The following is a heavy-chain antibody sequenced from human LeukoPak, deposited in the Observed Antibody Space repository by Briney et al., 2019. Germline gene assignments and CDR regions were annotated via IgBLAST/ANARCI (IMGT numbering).Heavy chain of an antibody. Sequence: PGGSLRLSCAASGFTFSSYAMSWVRQAPGKGLEWVSAISGSGGSTYYADSVKGRFTISRDNSKNTLYLQMNSLRAEDTAVYYCAKAPTMVRGVIKGFDYWGQGTLVTVSS. CDR1: GFTFSSYA. D-gene: IGHD3-10*01. CDR2: ISGSGGST. J-gene: IGHJ4*02. V-gene: IGHV3-23*01. CDR3: AKAPTMVRGVIKGFDY.